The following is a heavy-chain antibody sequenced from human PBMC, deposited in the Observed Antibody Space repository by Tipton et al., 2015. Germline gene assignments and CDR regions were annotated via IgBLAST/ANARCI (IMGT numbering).Heavy chain of an antibody. D-gene: IGHD4-23*01. CDR2: IWYDESHK. CDR3: ARARGRHGGLFDS. V-gene: IGHV3-33*08. CDR1: GFDFSIYG. Sequence: SLRLSCAASGFDFSIYGMHWVRQAPGKGLEWVAVIWYDESHKFYADSVEGRFTISRDNSKNTVYLQMNSLRVEDTAVYYCARARGRHGGLFDSWGQGTLVTVSS. J-gene: IGHJ4*02.